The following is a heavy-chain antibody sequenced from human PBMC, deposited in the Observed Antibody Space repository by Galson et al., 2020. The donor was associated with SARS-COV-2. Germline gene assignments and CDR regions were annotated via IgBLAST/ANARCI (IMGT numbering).Heavy chain of an antibody. D-gene: IGHD6-19*01. CDR1: GFTVSTNY. CDR2: ITSNGRSS. V-gene: IGHV3-23*01. Sequence: GGSLRLSCAASGFTVSTNYMSWVRQAPGKGLEWVSIITSNGRSSYYADSVKGRFTISRDNSNNTVYLQMNDLRVEDTAIYYCAKRIDGWFLGQFDYWGQGIAVTVSS. CDR3: AKRIDGWFLGQFDY. J-gene: IGHJ4*02.